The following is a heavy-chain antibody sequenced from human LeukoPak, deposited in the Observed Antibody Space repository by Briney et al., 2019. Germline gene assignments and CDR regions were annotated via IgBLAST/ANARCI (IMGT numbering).Heavy chain of an antibody. J-gene: IGHJ4*02. V-gene: IGHV3-21*01. CDR3: AKFETRGNTDFDY. CDR1: GFTFSSYS. Sequence: GGSLRLSCAASGFTFSSYSMTWVRQAPGKGLEWVSSISGSSTYIFYADSVKGRFTISRDDARNSLYLQMNSLRAEDTAVYYCAKFETRGNTDFDYWGQGTLVTVSS. D-gene: IGHD2/OR15-2a*01. CDR2: ISGSSTYI.